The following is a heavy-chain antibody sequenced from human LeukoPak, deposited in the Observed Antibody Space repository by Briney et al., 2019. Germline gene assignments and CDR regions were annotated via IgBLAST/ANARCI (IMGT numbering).Heavy chain of an antibody. D-gene: IGHD2-2*01. V-gene: IGHV3-21*01. CDR1: GFTFSTYW. CDR2: ISSSSSYI. CDR3: ARDTQMYQLLWCAFDV. J-gene: IGHJ3*01. Sequence: PGGSLRLSCAASGFTFSTYWMSWVRQAPGKGLEWVSSISSSSSYIYYADSVKGRFTISRDNAKNSLYLQMNSLRAEDTAVYYCARDTQMYQLLWCAFDVWGQGTMVTVSS.